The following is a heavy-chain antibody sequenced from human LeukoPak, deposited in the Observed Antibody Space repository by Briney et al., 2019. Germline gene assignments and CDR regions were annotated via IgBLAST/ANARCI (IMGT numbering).Heavy chain of an antibody. J-gene: IGHJ3*02. V-gene: IGHV3-21*01. CDR1: GFTFSTYS. Sequence: GGSLRLSCAASGFTFSTYSMNWVRQAPGKGLEWVSSISSNSRYIYYADSMRGRFTISRHNAKNSLYLQMNSLRAEDTAVYYCARVPAGVIGMKDAFDIWGQGTMVTVSS. D-gene: IGHD3-16*02. CDR3: ARVPAGVIGMKDAFDI. CDR2: ISSNSRYI.